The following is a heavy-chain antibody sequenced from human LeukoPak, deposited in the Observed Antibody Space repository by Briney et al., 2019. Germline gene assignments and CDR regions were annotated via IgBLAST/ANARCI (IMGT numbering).Heavy chain of an antibody. Sequence: GGSLRLSCAASGFTFGSYSMNWVRQAPGKGLEWVSYISSSSSTIYDADSVKGRFTISRDNAKNSLYLQINSLRDEDTAVYYCARVNSGYELDLWGQGSLVTVSS. D-gene: IGHD5-12*01. V-gene: IGHV3-48*02. CDR2: ISSSSSTI. CDR1: GFTFGSYS. CDR3: ARVNSGYELDL. J-gene: IGHJ5*02.